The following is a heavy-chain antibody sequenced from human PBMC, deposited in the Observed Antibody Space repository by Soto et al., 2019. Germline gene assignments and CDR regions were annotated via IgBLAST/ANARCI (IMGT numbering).Heavy chain of an antibody. V-gene: IGHV4-31*01. Sequence: QVQLQESGPGLVKPSQTLSLTCTVSGGSISSGGYYWTWIRQHPGKGLEWIGYNYYSGITYYNPSLMSPVTISLDTSKNQFSLKLSTVTSADTAVYYCARGSSIAGLYYGMDVWGQGTTVTVSS. D-gene: IGHD6-6*01. CDR2: NYYSGIT. J-gene: IGHJ6*02. CDR1: GGSISSGGYY. CDR3: ARGSSIAGLYYGMDV.